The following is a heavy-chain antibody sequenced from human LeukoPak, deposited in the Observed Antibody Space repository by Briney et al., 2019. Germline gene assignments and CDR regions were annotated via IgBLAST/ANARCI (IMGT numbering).Heavy chain of an antibody. CDR3: ALNFDY. V-gene: IGHV4-39*01. CDR2: IYYSGST. CDR1: GRSISSSSYY. Sequence: SETLSLTCTVSGRSISSSSYYWGWIRQPPGKGLEWFGSIYYSGSTYYHPSLKSRVTISVDTSKNQFSLKLSSVTAADTAVYYCALNFDYWGQGTLVTVSS. J-gene: IGHJ4*02.